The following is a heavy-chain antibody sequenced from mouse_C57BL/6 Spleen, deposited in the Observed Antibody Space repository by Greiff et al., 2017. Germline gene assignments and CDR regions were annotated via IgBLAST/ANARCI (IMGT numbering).Heavy chain of an antibody. J-gene: IGHJ1*03. CDR3: AREFYWYFDV. CDR2: ISYDGIN. CDR1: GYSITSGYY. Sequence: DVQLVESGPGLVKPSQSLSLTCSVTGYSITSGYYWNWIRQFPGNKLEWMGYISYDGINNYNPSLKNRISITRDTSKNQFFLKLNSVTTEDTATYYCAREFYWYFDVWGTGTTVTVSS. V-gene: IGHV3-6*01.